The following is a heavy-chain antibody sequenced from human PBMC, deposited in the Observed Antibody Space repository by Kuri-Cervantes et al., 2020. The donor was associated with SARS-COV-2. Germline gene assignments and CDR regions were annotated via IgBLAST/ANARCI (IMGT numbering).Heavy chain of an antibody. V-gene: IGHV3-48*04. D-gene: IGHD1-26*01. CDR1: GFTFSTYG. J-gene: IGHJ4*02. Sequence: GESLKISCAASGFTFSTYGMNWVRQSPGKGLEWVSYISSSGSTIYYADSVKGRFTISRDNAKNSLYLQMNSLRAEDTAVYYCARAGRWELLLGRLAYFDYWGQGTLVTVSS. CDR3: ARAGRWELLLGRLAYFDY. CDR2: ISSSGSTI.